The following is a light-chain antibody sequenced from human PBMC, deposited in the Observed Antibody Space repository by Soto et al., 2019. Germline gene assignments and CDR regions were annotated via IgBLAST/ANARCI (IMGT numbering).Light chain of an antibody. CDR2: GAS. J-gene: IGKJ4*01. Sequence: DIVMTQSPATLSVSPGERATLFCRARQSVSSNVAWYQQKPGQAPRLLIYGASTRATGIPARFSGSGSGTEFTLTISSLQSEDFAVYYCQQYNNWPLFGGGTKVDIK. CDR1: QSVSSN. V-gene: IGKV3-15*01. CDR3: QQYNNWPL.